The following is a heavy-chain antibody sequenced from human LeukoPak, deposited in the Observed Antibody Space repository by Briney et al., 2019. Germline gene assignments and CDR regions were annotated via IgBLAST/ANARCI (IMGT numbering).Heavy chain of an antibody. J-gene: IGHJ6*03. Sequence: PGGSLRLSCTASGFTFSRYIMNWVRQAPGKWLEWVASISSTSTFIYSADSVKGRFTISRDTAKNSLFLQMNSLRAEYMAIYYCARDYFDSSDYPQTYYYYYMDVWGKGTTVTVSS. CDR3: ARDYFDSSDYPQTYYYYYMDV. CDR2: ISSTSTFI. D-gene: IGHD3-22*01. V-gene: IGHV3-21*01. CDR1: GFTFSRYI.